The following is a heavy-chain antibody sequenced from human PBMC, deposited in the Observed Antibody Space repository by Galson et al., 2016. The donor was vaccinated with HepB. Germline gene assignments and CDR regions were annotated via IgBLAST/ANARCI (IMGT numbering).Heavy chain of an antibody. CDR1: GFTVSSNY. CDR2: IYGGGTT. V-gene: IGHV3-66*01. CDR3: ARGYGMDV. Sequence: SLRLSCAASGFTVSSNYMSWVRQAPGKGLEWVSVIYGGGTTYYADSVKDTFTISRDNSKNTVHLQMTSLRVEDTAVYYCARGYGMDVCVQGTTVTVSS. J-gene: IGHJ6*02.